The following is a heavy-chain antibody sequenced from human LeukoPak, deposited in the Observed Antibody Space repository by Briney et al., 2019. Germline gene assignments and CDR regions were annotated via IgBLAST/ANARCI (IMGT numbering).Heavy chain of an antibody. J-gene: IGHJ4*02. V-gene: IGHV5-51*01. CDR2: IYPGDSET. D-gene: IGHD5-18*01. Sequence: GGSLKISCKGSGSSFTSYWIGWVRQLPGKGLEWMGIIYPGDSETRYSPSFQGQVTISADKSISTAYLQWSSLKASDTAMYYCARLSRYSYGFKDYWGQGTLVTVSS. CDR1: GSSFTSYW. CDR3: ARLSRYSYGFKDY.